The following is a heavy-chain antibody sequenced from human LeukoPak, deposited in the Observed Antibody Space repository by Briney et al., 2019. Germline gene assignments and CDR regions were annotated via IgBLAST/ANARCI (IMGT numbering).Heavy chain of an antibody. V-gene: IGHV4-30-4*08. Sequence: PSETLSLTCSVSVGPISSGDYYWSWIRQPPGKGLEWIEHIYYSGSPYYHPSLKSRVTISVDTSKDQFSLKLSSVTAADTAVYYCARGKAPDPGDSNYRTKPADYWGQGTLVTVSS. CDR1: VGPISSGDYY. CDR2: IYYSGSP. D-gene: IGHD4-11*01. CDR3: ARGKAPDPGDSNYRTKPADY. J-gene: IGHJ4*02.